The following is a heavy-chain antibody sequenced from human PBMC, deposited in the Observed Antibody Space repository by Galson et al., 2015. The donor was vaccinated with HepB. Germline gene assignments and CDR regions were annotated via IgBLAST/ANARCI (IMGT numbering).Heavy chain of an antibody. Sequence: SVKVSCKASGYTFSTYHMHWVRQAPGQGLEWMGFIDPSDGATIYAQKFQGRISMTSDTSTSTVNMELSSLRSEDTAVYFCARGVVVVPAARRFAFDHWGQGSLVTVSS. CDR1: GYTFSTYH. V-gene: IGHV1-46*03. J-gene: IGHJ4*02. CDR2: IDPSDGAT. D-gene: IGHD2-2*01. CDR3: ARGVVVVPAARRFAFDH.